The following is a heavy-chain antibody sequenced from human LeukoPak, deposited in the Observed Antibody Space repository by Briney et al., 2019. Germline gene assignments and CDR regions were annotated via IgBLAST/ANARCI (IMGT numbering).Heavy chain of an antibody. J-gene: IGHJ5*02. CDR2: IGAYNGNT. V-gene: IGHV1-18*01. Sequence: ASVKVSCKASGYTFTSYGISWVRQAPGQGLEWMGWIGAYNGNTNYAQKLQGRVTMTTDTSTSTAYMGLRSLRSDDTAVYYCARDIGIAAAGDNWFDPWGQGTLVTVSS. CDR1: GYTFTSYG. CDR3: ARDIGIAAAGDNWFDP. D-gene: IGHD6-13*01.